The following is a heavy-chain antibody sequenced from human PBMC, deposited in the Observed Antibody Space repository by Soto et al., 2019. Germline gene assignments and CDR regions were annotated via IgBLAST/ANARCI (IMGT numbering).Heavy chain of an antibody. D-gene: IGHD2-15*01. CDR3: TTDGYGRGVVVASDV. V-gene: IGHV3-15*07. Sequence: EVQLVESGGGLVKPGGSLRLSCAASGFTFSDAWMNWVRQAPGKGLEWVGRIKSKAGGGAIEYAAPVKGRLTISRDDSKNTLYLQINSLNIEDTAVYYCTTDGYGRGVVVASDVWGQGTMITVSS. CDR1: GFTFSDAW. J-gene: IGHJ3*01. CDR2: IKSKAGGGAI.